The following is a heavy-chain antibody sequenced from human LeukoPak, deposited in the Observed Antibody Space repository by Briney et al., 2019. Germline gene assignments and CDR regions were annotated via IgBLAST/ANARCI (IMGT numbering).Heavy chain of an antibody. V-gene: IGHV5-51*01. CDR3: ARHKRSSPSRRDVFDI. CDR1: GYSFTNYW. D-gene: IGHD6-13*01. J-gene: IGHJ3*02. Sequence: GESLQISCKGSGYSFTNYWIGWVRQMPGKGLEWMGVIYPGDSDTIYSPSFQGQATISADKSLNTAYLQWSSLKASDTAMYYCARHKRSSPSRRDVFDIWGHGTMVTVSS. CDR2: IYPGDSDT.